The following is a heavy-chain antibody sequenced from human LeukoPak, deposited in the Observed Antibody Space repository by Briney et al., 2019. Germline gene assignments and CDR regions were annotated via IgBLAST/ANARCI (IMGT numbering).Heavy chain of an antibody. J-gene: IGHJ4*02. D-gene: IGHD7-27*01. Sequence: GGSLRLSCAASGFTFSSYWMSWVRQAPGKGLEWVANINQDGSEKYYVDSVEGRFNISRDNARNSLYLQMNSLGVDDMAVYFCSADPGDYWGQGTXVSVXS. V-gene: IGHV3-7*01. CDR3: SADPGDY. CDR2: INQDGSEK. CDR1: GFTFSSYW.